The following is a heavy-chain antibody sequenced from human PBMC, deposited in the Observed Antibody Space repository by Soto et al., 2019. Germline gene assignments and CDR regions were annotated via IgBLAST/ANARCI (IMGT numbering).Heavy chain of an antibody. CDR3: AKDSQIGDFDNGSFDL. Sequence: GGSLRLSCAASGFTFSSYAMSWVRQAPGKGLEWVSAISGSGGSTYYADSVKGRFTISRDNSKNTLYLQMNSLRAEDTTVYYCAKDSQIGDFDNGSFDLWGRGTLVTVSS. CDR1: GFTFSSYA. CDR2: ISGSGGST. V-gene: IGHV3-23*01. J-gene: IGHJ2*01. D-gene: IGHD3-9*01.